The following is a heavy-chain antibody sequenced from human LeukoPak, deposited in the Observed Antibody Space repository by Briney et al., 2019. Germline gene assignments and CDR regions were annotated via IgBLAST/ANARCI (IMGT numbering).Heavy chain of an antibody. V-gene: IGHV1-69*05. J-gene: IGHJ5*02. D-gene: IGHD4-23*01. CDR2: IIPIFGTA. CDR1: GGTFSSYD. Sequence: ASVKVSCKASGGTFSSYDISWVRQAPGQGLEWMGGIIPIFGTANYAQKFQGRVTITTDESTSTAYMELSSLRSEDTAVYYCARGGAEDGGNSWDNWFDPWGQGTLVTVSS. CDR3: ARGGAEDGGNSWDNWFDP.